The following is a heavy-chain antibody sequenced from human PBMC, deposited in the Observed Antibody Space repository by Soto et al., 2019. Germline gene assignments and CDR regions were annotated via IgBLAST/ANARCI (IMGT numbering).Heavy chain of an antibody. CDR1: GGTIISYY. CDR2: IYSRGTT. V-gene: IGHV4-59*12. CDR3: ATGRISRGLDV. J-gene: IGHJ6*02. Sequence: SATLSLTCIFSGGTIISYYWSWIRQPPGKGLEWIGYIYSRGTTSYNPSLKSRATILVDTSKNQFSLRLTSVTATDTAVDYCATGRISRGLDVWGQGTTVTVSS.